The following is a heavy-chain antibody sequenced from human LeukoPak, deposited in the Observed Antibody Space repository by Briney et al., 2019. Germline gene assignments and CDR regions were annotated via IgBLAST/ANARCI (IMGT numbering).Heavy chain of an antibody. CDR2: ISGSGGST. D-gene: IGHD6-6*01. CDR1: GFTFSSYA. Sequence: GGSLRLSCAASGFTFSSYAMSWVRQAPGKGLEWVSAISGSGGSTYYADSVKGRFTISRDNSKNTLYLQMNSLRAEDTAVYYCAISIAARREGYYFDYWGQGTLVTVSS. J-gene: IGHJ4*02. CDR3: AISIAARREGYYFDY. V-gene: IGHV3-23*01.